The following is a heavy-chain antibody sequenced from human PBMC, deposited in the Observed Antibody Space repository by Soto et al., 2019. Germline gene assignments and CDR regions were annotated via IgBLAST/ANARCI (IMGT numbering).Heavy chain of an antibody. CDR2: LSGSGVST. D-gene: IGHD3-22*01. Sequence: EVQLLESGGGLVQPGGSLRLSCAASGFTFSSYAMTWVRQAPGKGLEWVSALSGSGVSTYYADSVKGRFTISRDNSKNTLYLQMNSLRAEDTAVYYCAKGGGSKDYYDTSGYYLYYCYAMDVWGQGTTVTVSS. CDR1: GFTFSSYA. V-gene: IGHV3-23*01. CDR3: AKGGGSKDYYDTSGYYLYYCYAMDV. J-gene: IGHJ6*02.